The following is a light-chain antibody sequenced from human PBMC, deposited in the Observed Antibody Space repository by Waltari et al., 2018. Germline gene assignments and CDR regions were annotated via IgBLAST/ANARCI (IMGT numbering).Light chain of an antibody. Sequence: AIRMTQSPSSFSASTGDRVTITCRASQGISSYLAWYQQKPGKAPKLLIYAASPLQSGVPSRFSGSGSGTDFTLTISCLQSEDFATYYCQQYYSYPRTFGGGTKVEIK. V-gene: IGKV1-8*01. CDR2: AAS. J-gene: IGKJ4*01. CDR3: QQYYSYPRT. CDR1: QGISSY.